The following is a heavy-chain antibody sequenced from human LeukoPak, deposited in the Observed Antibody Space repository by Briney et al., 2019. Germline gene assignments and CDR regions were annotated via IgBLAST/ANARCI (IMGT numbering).Heavy chain of an antibody. J-gene: IGHJ3*02. Sequence: SETLSLTCTVSGGSMSSHFWSWIRQPPGKGPEWIAFIYYSGRTRYNPSLQSRVTISIDTSENNFSLKVTSVTAADTALYYCARLLDNDSSGDPDTFDIWGQGTVVTVSS. CDR1: GGSMSSHF. D-gene: IGHD3-22*01. CDR3: ARLLDNDSSGDPDTFDI. CDR2: IYYSGRT. V-gene: IGHV4-59*11.